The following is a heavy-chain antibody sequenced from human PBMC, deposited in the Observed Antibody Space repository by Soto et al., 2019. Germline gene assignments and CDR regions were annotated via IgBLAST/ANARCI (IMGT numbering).Heavy chain of an antibody. CDR2: ISGSDDRT. Sequence: GGSLRLSCTVSGLSFSSYAMTWVRQAPGKGLEWVSAISGSDDRTYYADSVKGRFTISRDNSKNTLYLQMNSLRAEDTAIYYCARESITMILVVMTNWGQGTMVT. CDR3: ARESITMILVVMTN. V-gene: IGHV3-23*01. D-gene: IGHD3-22*01. J-gene: IGHJ3*01. CDR1: GLSFSSYA.